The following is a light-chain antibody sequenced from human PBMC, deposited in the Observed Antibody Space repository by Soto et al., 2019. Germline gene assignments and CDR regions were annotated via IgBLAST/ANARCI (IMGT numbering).Light chain of an antibody. CDR3: SSYTSSRAYV. Sequence: SYELTQPPSVSVAPGQTARITCGGYNIGNKAVHWYQRRPGQAPVLVVYDDSDRPSGIPERFSGSKSGNTASLTISGLQAEDEADYYCSSYTSSRAYVFGIGTKLTVL. CDR2: DDS. CDR1: NIGNKA. J-gene: IGLJ1*01. V-gene: IGLV3-21*02.